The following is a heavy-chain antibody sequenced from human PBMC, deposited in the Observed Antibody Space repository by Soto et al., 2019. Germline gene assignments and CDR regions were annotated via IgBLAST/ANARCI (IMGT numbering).Heavy chain of an antibody. CDR2: IYSSGST. Sequence: PSETLSLTCTVSGGSINTGDYDWSWIRQPPGKGLEWIGYIYSSGSTYYNPSLKSRVTISRDTSKNQFSLKLSSVTAADTAVYYCDRYNYGQLDYWGQGTLVTVSS. J-gene: IGHJ4*02. D-gene: IGHD5-18*01. V-gene: IGHV4-30-4*01. CDR1: GGSINTGDYD. CDR3: DRYNYGQLDY.